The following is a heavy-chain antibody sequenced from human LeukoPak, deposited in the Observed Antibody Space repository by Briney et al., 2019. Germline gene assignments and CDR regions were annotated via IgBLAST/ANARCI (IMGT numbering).Heavy chain of an antibody. CDR3: ARGEEWELAFVY. V-gene: IGHV3-53*01. CDR2: IYSGGST. CDR1: GFTVSSNY. Sequence: QPGGSLRLSCAASGFTVSSNYMSWVPQAPRKGLEWVSVIYSGGSTYYAESVKGRFTISRDNSKNTLYLQMNSPRAEDTAVYYCARGEEWELAFVYWGEGTLVTVSS. D-gene: IGHD1-26*01. J-gene: IGHJ4*02.